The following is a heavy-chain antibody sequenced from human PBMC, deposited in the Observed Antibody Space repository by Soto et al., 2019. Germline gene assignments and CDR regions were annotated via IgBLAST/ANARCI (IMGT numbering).Heavy chain of an antibody. J-gene: IGHJ6*04. CDR3: ARASTRLCTHNCRSDF. CDR2: IHYSVST. V-gene: IGHV4-30-4*01. CDR1: GGSISSGHFH. D-gene: IGHD1-1*01. Sequence: SETLSLTCTVSGGSISSGHFHWSWILHPPGKGLEWIGYIHYSVSTYHNPSLRSRVSISIDTSNNQFSLKLTSVTAADTAVYYCARASTRLCTHNCRSDFWGAGNTFTISS.